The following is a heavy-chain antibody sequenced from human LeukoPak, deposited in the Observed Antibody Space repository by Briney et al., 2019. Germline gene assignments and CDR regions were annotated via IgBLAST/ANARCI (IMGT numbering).Heavy chain of an antibody. CDR1: GFTFSSYG. D-gene: IGHD6-19*01. J-gene: IGHJ4*02. CDR2: ISSSSSYI. CDR3: AKRAVAGYVDY. V-gene: IGHV3-21*01. Sequence: GGSLRLSCSVSGFTFSSYGMSWVRQAPGKGLEWVSSISSSSSYIYYADSVKGRFTISRDNAKNSLYLQMNSLRAEDTAVYYCAKRAVAGYVDYWGQGTLVTVSS.